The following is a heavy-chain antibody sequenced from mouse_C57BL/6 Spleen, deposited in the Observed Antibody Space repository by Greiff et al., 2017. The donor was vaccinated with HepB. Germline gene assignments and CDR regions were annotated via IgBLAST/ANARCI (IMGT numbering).Heavy chain of an antibody. CDR3: ARTVGYFDV. D-gene: IGHD1-1*01. J-gene: IGHJ1*03. CDR1: GFTFSSYG. Sequence: EVKLMESGGDLVKPGGSLKLSCAASGFTFSSYGMSWVRQTPDKRLEWVATISSGGSYTYYPDSVKGRFTISRDNAKNTLYLQMSSLKSEDTAMYYCARTVGYFDVWGTGTTVTVSS. V-gene: IGHV5-6*01. CDR2: ISSGGSYT.